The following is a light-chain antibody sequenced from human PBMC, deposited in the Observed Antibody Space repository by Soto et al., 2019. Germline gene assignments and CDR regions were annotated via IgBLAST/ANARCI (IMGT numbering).Light chain of an antibody. CDR2: EVS. V-gene: IGLV2-14*01. CDR1: TSDVGGYNY. J-gene: IGLJ1*01. CDR3: NSYTSSDTRV. Sequence: QSALTQPASVSGSPGQSITISCTGTTSDVGGYNYVSWYQQHPGKAPKLMIFEVSHRPSGVSSRFSGSKSGSTASLTISGLQVEDEADYYCNSYTSSDTRVFGTGTKLTVL.